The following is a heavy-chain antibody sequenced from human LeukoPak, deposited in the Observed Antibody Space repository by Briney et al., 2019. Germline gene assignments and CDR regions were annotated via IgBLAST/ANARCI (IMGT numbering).Heavy chain of an antibody. CDR1: GFTFSSYW. J-gene: IGHJ4*02. Sequence: GGSLRLSCAASGFTFSSYWMSWVRQAPGKGLEWVANIKQDGSEKYYVDSVKGRFTISRDNAKNSLYLQMNSLGAEDTAVYYCARGNWGSYYDTSGPTDYWGQGTLVTVPS. CDR3: ARGNWGSYYDTSGPTDY. V-gene: IGHV3-7*01. CDR2: IKQDGSEK. D-gene: IGHD3-22*01.